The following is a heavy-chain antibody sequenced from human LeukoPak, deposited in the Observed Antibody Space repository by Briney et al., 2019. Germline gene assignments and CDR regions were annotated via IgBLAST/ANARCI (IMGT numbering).Heavy chain of an antibody. J-gene: IGHJ5*02. CDR2: IYYSGNT. CDR1: GGSISSSNYY. D-gene: IGHD3-10*01. Sequence: SETLSLTCTVSGGSISSSNYYWGWIRQPPGQGLEWIGSIYYSGNTYYYNPSLKSRVTMSVDTSRNQFSLRLSSVTAADTAVYFCAIMGTGSSWGQGALVTVSS. V-gene: IGHV4-39*01. CDR3: AIMGTGSS.